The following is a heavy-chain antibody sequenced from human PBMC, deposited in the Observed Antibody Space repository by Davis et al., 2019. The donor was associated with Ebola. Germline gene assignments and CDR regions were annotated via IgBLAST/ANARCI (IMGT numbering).Heavy chain of an antibody. J-gene: IGHJ3*02. CDR2: ITSSSSYI. CDR3: VRDVTI. CDR1: GFTFSSYS. V-gene: IGHV3-21*01. Sequence: GGSLRLSCAASGFTFSSYSMNWVRQAPGRGLEWLLSITSSSSYIYYADSVRGRFTISRDNAKNSLYLQMNSLRADDTAVYYCVRDVTIWGQGTMVTVSS. D-gene: IGHD2/OR15-2a*01.